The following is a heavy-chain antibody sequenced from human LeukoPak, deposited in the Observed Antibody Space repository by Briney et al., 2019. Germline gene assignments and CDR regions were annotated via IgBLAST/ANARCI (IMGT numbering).Heavy chain of an antibody. CDR2: ISGSGGST. D-gene: IGHD3-10*01. V-gene: IGHV3-23*01. CDR3: AKEMVRGVIIPFDY. J-gene: IGHJ4*02. Sequence: GGSLRLSCAASGLTFSSYAMSWVRQAPGKGLEGVSAISGSGGSTYYEDSVKGRFTISRDNSKNTLYLQMNSLRAEDTAVYYCAKEMVRGVIIPFDYWGQGTLVTVSS. CDR1: GLTFSSYA.